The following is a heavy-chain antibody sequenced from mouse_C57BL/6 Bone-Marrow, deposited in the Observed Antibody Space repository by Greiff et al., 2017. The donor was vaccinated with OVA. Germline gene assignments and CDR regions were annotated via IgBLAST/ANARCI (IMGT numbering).Heavy chain of an antibody. V-gene: IGHV1-69*01. CDR3: ARRGGFLFAY. J-gene: IGHJ3*01. CDR2: IAPSDSYT. Sequence: QVQLQQPGAELVMPGASVKLSCKASCYTFPRYWMHWVQPRPGPGLEWIGEIAPSDSYTNYNQKFKGKSTFTLDKSSSTAYMQLSSLTSEDSAVYYCARRGGFLFAYWGQGTLVTVSA. CDR1: CYTFPRYW.